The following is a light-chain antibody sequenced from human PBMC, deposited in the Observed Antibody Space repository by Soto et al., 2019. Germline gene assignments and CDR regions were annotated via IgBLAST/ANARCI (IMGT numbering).Light chain of an antibody. CDR1: QSVRSY. J-gene: IGKJ2*01. CDR2: GAS. Sequence: DIQMTQSPSSLSASVGDRVTITCRASQSVRSYLNWYQQKPGKAPKVLVYGASTLQSGVPSRFSGSGSGKDFTLTISSLQPEDFATYYCQQSFNTPYTFGQGTKLEIK. CDR3: QQSFNTPYT. V-gene: IGKV1-39*01.